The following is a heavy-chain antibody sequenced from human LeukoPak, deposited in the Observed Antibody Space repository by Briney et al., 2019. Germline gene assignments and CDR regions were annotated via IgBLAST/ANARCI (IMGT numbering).Heavy chain of an antibody. D-gene: IGHD3-10*01. Sequence: SETLSLACTLSGGSISSYYWNWIRQPPGGGLGWVGSIYYSGSTNYNPSLKSRVTISVDTSRNQFSLKLNSVTAADTAVYYCARSLQYNNNNYFYYGMDVWGQGTTVTVSS. J-gene: IGHJ6*02. CDR2: IYYSGST. CDR1: GGSISSYY. V-gene: IGHV4-59*01. CDR3: ARSLQYNNNNYFYYGMDV.